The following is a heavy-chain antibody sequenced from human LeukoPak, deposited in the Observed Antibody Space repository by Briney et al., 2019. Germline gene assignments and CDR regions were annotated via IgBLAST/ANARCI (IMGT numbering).Heavy chain of an antibody. CDR3: ARVPTPSIAAAGSY. D-gene: IGHD6-13*01. CDR1: GFTFSSYG. CDR2: ISYDGSNK. Sequence: GGSLRLSCAASGFTFSSYGMHWVRRAPGKGLEWVAVISYDGSNKYYADSVKGRFTISRDNSKNTLYLQMNSLRAEDTAVYYCARVPTPSIAAAGSYWGQGTLVTVSS. V-gene: IGHV3-30*03. J-gene: IGHJ4*02.